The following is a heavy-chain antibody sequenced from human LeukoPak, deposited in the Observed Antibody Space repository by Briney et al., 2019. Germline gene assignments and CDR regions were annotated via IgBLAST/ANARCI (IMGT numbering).Heavy chain of an antibody. Sequence: PSETLSLTCTVSGGSISSGGYYWSWIRQHPGKGLEWIGYIYYSGSTYHNPSLKSRVTISVDTSKNQFSLKLSSVTAADTAVYYCARSEAGAVYYDSSGYPDAFDIWGQGTMVTVSS. J-gene: IGHJ3*02. D-gene: IGHD3-22*01. CDR1: GGSISSGGYY. V-gene: IGHV4-31*03. CDR3: ARSEAGAVYYDSSGYPDAFDI. CDR2: IYYSGST.